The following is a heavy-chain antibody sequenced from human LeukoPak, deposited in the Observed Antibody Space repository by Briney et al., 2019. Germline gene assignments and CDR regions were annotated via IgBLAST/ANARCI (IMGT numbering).Heavy chain of an antibody. CDR2: ISSSGSSI. D-gene: IGHD1-26*01. CDR3: ARGSGDWFDP. Sequence: GGSLRPSCAASGFTFRNYEMNWVRQAPGKGLEWVSYISSSGSSIYYADPVKGRFTISRDNAKNSLYLQMNSLRAEDTAVYYCARGSGDWFDPWGQGSLVTVSS. V-gene: IGHV3-48*03. CDR1: GFTFRNYE. J-gene: IGHJ5*02.